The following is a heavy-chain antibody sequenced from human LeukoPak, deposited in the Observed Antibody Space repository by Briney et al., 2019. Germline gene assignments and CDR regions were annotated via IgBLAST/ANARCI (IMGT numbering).Heavy chain of an antibody. CDR3: ARHQYYDFWSGRCDAFDI. J-gene: IGHJ3*02. D-gene: IGHD3-3*01. Sequence: GESLKISCKGSGYSFTNYWIGWVRQMPGKGLKWMGIIYPGDSDARYSPSFQGQVTISADKSISTAYLQWSSLKASDTAMYYCARHQYYDFWSGRCDAFDIWGQGTMVTVSS. V-gene: IGHV5-51*01. CDR2: IYPGDSDA. CDR1: GYSFTNYW.